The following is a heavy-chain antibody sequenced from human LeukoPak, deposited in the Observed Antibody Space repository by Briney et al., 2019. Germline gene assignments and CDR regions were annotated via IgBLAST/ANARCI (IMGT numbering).Heavy chain of an antibody. D-gene: IGHD1-14*01. CDR1: GLTFSTYS. CDR3: ARAAQPGFDP. Sequence: GGSLRLSCGASGLTFSTYSMNWVRQAPGKGPEWVSYISSDSGTIYYADSVKGRFTISRDNAKNSLYLQMNSLRAEDTAVYYCARAAQPGFDPWGQGTLVTVSS. J-gene: IGHJ5*02. V-gene: IGHV3-48*01. CDR2: ISSDSGTI.